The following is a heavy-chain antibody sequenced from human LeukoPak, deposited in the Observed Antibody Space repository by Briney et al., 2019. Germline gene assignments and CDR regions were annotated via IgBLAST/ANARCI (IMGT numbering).Heavy chain of an antibody. CDR1: GFTVSTNS. J-gene: IGHJ4*02. CDR2: IYSGGNT. CDR3: ARRAGEYSHPCDY. V-gene: IGHV3-53*01. D-gene: IGHD2-15*01. Sequence: GGSLRLSCTVSGFTVSTNSWSWVRQAPGKGLEWVSFIYSGGNTHYSDSVKGRFTISRDNSKNTLYLQMNSLRAEDTAIYYCARRAGEYSHPCDYWGQGTLVTVSS.